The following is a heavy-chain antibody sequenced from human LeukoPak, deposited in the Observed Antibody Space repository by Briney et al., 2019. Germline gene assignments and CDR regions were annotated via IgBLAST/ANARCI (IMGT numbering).Heavy chain of an antibody. V-gene: IGHV3-30*04. J-gene: IGHJ3*02. CDR2: ISYDGSNK. Sequence: PGGSLRLSCAASGFTFSSYAMHWVRQAPAKGLEWVAIISYDGSNKIYADSVKGRFTISRDNSKNTLYLQMNSLRAEDTAVYYCARDHHSYGSGSYDDAFDIWGQGTMVTVSS. CDR3: ARDHHSYGSGSYDDAFDI. D-gene: IGHD3-10*01. CDR1: GFTFSSYA.